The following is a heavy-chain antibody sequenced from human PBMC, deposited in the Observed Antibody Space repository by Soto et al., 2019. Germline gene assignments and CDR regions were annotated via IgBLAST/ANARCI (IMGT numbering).Heavy chain of an antibody. CDR1: GYTFTSYG. D-gene: IGHD3-22*01. CDR3: ARGQGDDSSGYDFDY. J-gene: IGHJ4*02. V-gene: IGHV1-18*01. Sequence: ASLKVSCKASGYTFTSYGISWVRQAPGQGLEWMGWISAYNGNTNYAQKLQGRVTMTTDTSTSTAYMELRSLRSDDTAVYYCARGQGDDSSGYDFDYWGQGTLVTVSS. CDR2: ISAYNGNT.